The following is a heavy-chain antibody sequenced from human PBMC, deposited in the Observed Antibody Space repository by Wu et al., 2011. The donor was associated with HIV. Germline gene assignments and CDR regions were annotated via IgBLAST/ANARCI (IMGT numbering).Heavy chain of an antibody. CDR1: GGTFSNYA. Sequence: QVQLVQSGAEVKKPGSSVKVSCKASGGTFSNYAISWVRQAPGQGLEWMGGIIPMFGSSNYAQKFQGRVTISADKSTRTAYMELSSLRSEDTAVYYCARGGNPYSYYYYMDVWGKGTTVIVSS. J-gene: IGHJ6*03. CDR2: IIPMFGSS. D-gene: IGHD3-16*01. CDR3: ARGGNPYSYYYYMDV. V-gene: IGHV1-69*14.